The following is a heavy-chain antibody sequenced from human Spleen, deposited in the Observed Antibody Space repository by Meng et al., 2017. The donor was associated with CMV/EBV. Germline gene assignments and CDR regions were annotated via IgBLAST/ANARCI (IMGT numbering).Heavy chain of an antibody. CDR1: GFTFSTSW. CDR2: IREDGSSK. V-gene: IGHV3-7*01. CDR3: ARGTIFGVVDY. J-gene: IGHJ4*02. D-gene: IGHD3-3*01. Sequence: GESLKISCAASGFTFSTSWMSWVRQAPGKGLEWVANIREDGSSKYYADPVKGRFTISRDNAKNTLYLQMNSLRAEDTAMYYCARGTIFGVVDYWGQGTLVTVSS.